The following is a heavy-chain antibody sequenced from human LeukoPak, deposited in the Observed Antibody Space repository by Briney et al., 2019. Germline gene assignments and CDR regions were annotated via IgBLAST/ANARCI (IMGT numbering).Heavy chain of an antibody. CDR3: AKAGVSTSFQLSNWFDP. D-gene: IGHD2-2*01. Sequence: GRSLRLSCAASGFTFDDYAMHWVRQAPGKGLEWVSGISWNSGSIGYADSVKGRFTISRDNAKNSLYLPKNSLRAEDTALYYCAKAGVSTSFQLSNWFDPWGQGTLVTVSS. V-gene: IGHV3-9*01. CDR1: GFTFDDYA. J-gene: IGHJ5*02. CDR2: ISWNSGSI.